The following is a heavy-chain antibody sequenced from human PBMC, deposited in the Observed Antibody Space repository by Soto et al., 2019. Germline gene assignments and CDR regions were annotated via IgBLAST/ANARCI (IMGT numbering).Heavy chain of an antibody. CDR2: INWNSGSI. Sequence: EVQLVESGGGLVQPGRSLRLSCAASGFTFDDYAMHWVRQVPGKGLEWVSGINWNSGSIGYGDSVKGRFAISRDNAKNSLQLQMNSLSAEDTAFYYCVKDDSINWYRGHFRHWGQGTLVTVSS. V-gene: IGHV3-9*01. CDR1: GFTFDDYA. CDR3: VKDDSINWYRGHFRH. J-gene: IGHJ1*01. D-gene: IGHD6-13*01.